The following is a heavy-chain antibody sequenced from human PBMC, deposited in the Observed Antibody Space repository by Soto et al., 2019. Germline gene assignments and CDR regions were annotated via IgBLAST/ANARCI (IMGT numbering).Heavy chain of an antibody. D-gene: IGHD6-13*01. V-gene: IGHV3-30*02. J-gene: IGHJ4*02. CDR3: AKDVGNSWSYYFDF. CDR2: IWYDGSNK. Sequence: GGSLRLSCAASGFTFSSYGMHWVRQAPGKGLEWVAVIWYDGSNKYYADSVKGRFTISRDNSKNTLYLQMNSLRAEDTAIYYCAKDVGNSWSYYFDFWGQGT. CDR1: GFTFSSYG.